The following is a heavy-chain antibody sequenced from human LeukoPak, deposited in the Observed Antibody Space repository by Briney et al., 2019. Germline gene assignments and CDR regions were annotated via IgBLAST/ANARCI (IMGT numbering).Heavy chain of an antibody. CDR1: GFTFSSYS. V-gene: IGHV3-21*01. CDR3: ARNPWGDIVVVPAAIADY. CDR2: ISSSSSYI. Sequence: PGGSLRLSCAASGFTFSSYSMNWVRQAPGKGLEWVSSISSSSSYIYYADSVKDRFTISRDNAKNSLYLQMNSLRAEDTAVYYCARNPWGDIVVVPAAIADYWGQGTLVTVSS. D-gene: IGHD2-2*01. J-gene: IGHJ4*02.